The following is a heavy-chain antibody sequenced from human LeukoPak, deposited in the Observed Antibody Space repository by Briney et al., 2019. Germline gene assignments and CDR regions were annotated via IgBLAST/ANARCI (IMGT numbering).Heavy chain of an antibody. V-gene: IGHV3-23*01. CDR3: AKALSQWTVTTGFDY. D-gene: IGHD4-17*01. J-gene: IGHJ4*02. Sequence: PGGSLRLSCAASGFTFSSYAVSWVRQAPGKGLEWVSAISGSGGSTYYADSVKGRFTISRDNSKSTLYLQMNSLRAEDTAVYYCAKALSQWTVTTGFDYWGQGTLVTVSS. CDR1: GFTFSSYA. CDR2: ISGSGGST.